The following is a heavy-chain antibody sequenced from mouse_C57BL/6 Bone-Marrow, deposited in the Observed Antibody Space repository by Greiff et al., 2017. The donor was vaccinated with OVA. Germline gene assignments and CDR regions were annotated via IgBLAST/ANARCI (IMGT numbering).Heavy chain of an antibody. CDR3: TRVGTVVGNFDY. CDR1: GFTFSSYA. D-gene: IGHD1-1*01. Sequence: EVQRVESGEGLVKPGGSLKLSCAASGFTFSSYAMSWVRQTPEKRLEWVAYISSGGDYIYYADTVKGRFTISRDNARNTLYLQMSSLKSEDTAMYYCTRVGTVVGNFDYWGQGTTLTVSS. CDR2: ISSGGDYI. J-gene: IGHJ2*01. V-gene: IGHV5-9-1*02.